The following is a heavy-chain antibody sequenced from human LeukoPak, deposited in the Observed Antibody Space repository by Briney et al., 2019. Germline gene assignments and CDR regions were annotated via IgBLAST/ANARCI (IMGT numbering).Heavy chain of an antibody. CDR1: GFTFSSYA. D-gene: IGHD6-13*01. J-gene: IGHJ4*02. CDR3: AKDLARPTSSSWPDY. V-gene: IGHV3-23*01. CDR2: ISGSGGST. Sequence: GGSLRLSYAASGFTFSSYAMSWVRQAPGKGLEWVSAISGSGGSTYYADSVKGRFTISRDNSKNTLYLQMNSLRAEDTAVYYCAKDLARPTSSSWPDYWGQGTLVTVSS.